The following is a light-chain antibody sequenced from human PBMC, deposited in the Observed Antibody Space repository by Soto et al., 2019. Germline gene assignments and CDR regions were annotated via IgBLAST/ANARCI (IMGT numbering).Light chain of an antibody. J-gene: IGLJ2*01. CDR3: QSYDSTNHVV. V-gene: IGLV6-57*04. CDR2: EDN. CDR1: SGSIASNY. Sequence: LTQPHSVSESPGKTVTISCTRSSGSIASNYVQWYQQRPGSAPTTVIYEDNQRPSGVPDRFSGSIDSSSNSASLTISGLKTEDEADYYCQSYDSTNHVVFGGGTKLT.